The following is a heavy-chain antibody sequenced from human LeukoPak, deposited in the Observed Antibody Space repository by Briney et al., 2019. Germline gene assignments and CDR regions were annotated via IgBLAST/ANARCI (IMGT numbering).Heavy chain of an antibody. Sequence: GGSLRLSCSASGFTFSAYWMTWVRQAPGQGLEWVANINEDGTEKNYVDSVKGRFTISRDNAKNSMHLQMNSLRAEDTAVYYCARVIPPHPFWGQGTLVTVSS. CDR1: GFTFSAYW. V-gene: IGHV3-7*01. CDR2: INEDGTEK. J-gene: IGHJ4*02. CDR3: ARVIPPHPF.